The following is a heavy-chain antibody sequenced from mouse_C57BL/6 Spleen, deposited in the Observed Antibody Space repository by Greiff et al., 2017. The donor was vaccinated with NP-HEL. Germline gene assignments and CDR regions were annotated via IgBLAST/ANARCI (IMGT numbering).Heavy chain of an antibody. CDR2: IRNKANNHAT. D-gene: IGHD2-5*01. J-gene: IGHJ1*03. Sequence: EVKVVESGGGLVQPGGSMKLSCAASGFTFSDAWMDWVRQSPEKGLEWVAEIRNKANNHATYYAESVKGRFTISRDDSKSSVYLQMNSLRAEDTGIYYCTRSAYYSNPYWYFDVWGTGTTVTVSS. CDR3: TRSAYYSNPYWYFDV. CDR1: GFTFSDAW. V-gene: IGHV6-6*01.